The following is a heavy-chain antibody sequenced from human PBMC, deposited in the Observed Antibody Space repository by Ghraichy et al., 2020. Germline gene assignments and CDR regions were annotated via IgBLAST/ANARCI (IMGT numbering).Heavy chain of an antibody. Sequence: SETPSLTCTVSGGSISSSSYYWGWIRQPPGKGLEWIGSIYYSGSTYYNPSLKSRVTISVDTSKNQFSLKLSSVTAADTAVYYCARDGNDYGDSRPYNWFDPWGQGTLVTVSS. CDR3: ARDGNDYGDSRPYNWFDP. D-gene: IGHD4-17*01. J-gene: IGHJ5*02. V-gene: IGHV4-39*07. CDR2: IYYSGST. CDR1: GGSISSSSYY.